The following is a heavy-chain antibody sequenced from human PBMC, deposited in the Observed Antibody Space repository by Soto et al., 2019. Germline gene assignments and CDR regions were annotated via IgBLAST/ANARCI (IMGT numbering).Heavy chain of an antibody. J-gene: IGHJ5*02. D-gene: IGHD3-22*01. V-gene: IGHV4-59*01. Sequence: SETLSLTCAVSGGSISSYYWSWIRQPPGKGLEWIGYIYYSGITNYNPSLKSRVTISVDTSKNQFSLNLSSVTAADTAVYYCARERGGYDNPFAPWGQGTLVTVSS. CDR2: IYYSGIT. CDR3: ARERGGYDNPFAP. CDR1: GGSISSYY.